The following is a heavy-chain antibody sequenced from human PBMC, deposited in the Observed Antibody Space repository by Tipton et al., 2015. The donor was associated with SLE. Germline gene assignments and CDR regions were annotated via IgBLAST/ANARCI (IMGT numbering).Heavy chain of an antibody. CDR1: GFTFSNYA. CDR3: ARDQHPLADYLLDH. Sequence: GSLRLSCVASGFTFSNYAMHWVRPAPGKGLEYVSGINDNGGNTNYAKSVEGRFTISRDNSRNTVYLQMGSLRAEDMAVYYCARDQHPLADYLLDHWGPGTLVTVSS. D-gene: IGHD4-11*01. J-gene: IGHJ4*02. V-gene: IGHV3-64*01. CDR2: INDNGGNT.